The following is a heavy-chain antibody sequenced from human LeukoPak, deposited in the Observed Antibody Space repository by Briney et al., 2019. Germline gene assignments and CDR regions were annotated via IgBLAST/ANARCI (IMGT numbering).Heavy chain of an antibody. CDR3: TRVRSGNDFDY. J-gene: IGHJ4*02. CDR1: GFTFGDHA. CDR2: IRSIGYGETT. Sequence: GRCLRLSCSASGFTFGDHAMSWVRQAPGEGLEWVGFIRSIGYGETTEYAASVEGRFSLSRDDSKSFVYLQMSSLKAEDTAVYYCTRVRSGNDFDYWGQGTLVTVSS. V-gene: IGHV3-49*04. D-gene: IGHD3-10*01.